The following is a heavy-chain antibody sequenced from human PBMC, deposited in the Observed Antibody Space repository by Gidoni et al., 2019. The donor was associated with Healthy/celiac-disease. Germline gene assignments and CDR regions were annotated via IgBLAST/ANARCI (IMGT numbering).Heavy chain of an antibody. Sequence: QVQLVESGGGVVQPGRSLRLSCSASGFHFSSYAMHWVRQAPGKGLEWVAVISYDGSNKYYADSVKGRFTISRDNSKNTLYLQMNSLRAEDTAVYYCAREYYGSGSYYDYWGQGTLVTVSS. CDR2: ISYDGSNK. D-gene: IGHD3-10*01. V-gene: IGHV3-30-3*01. CDR3: AREYYGSGSYYDY. J-gene: IGHJ4*02. CDR1: GFHFSSYA.